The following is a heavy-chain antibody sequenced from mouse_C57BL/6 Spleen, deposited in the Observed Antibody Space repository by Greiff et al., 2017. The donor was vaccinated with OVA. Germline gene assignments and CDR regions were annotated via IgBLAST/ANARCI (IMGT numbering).Heavy chain of an antibody. CDR3: AAYGYDLYYYAMDY. D-gene: IGHD2-2*01. Sequence: QVQLKQPGAELVKPGASVKLSCKASGYTFTSYWMHWVKQRPGRGLEWIGRIDPNSGGTKYNEKFKSKATLTVDKPSSTAYMQLSSLTSEDSAVYYCAAYGYDLYYYAMDYWGQGTSVTVSS. V-gene: IGHV1-72*01. J-gene: IGHJ4*01. CDR2: IDPNSGGT. CDR1: GYTFTSYW.